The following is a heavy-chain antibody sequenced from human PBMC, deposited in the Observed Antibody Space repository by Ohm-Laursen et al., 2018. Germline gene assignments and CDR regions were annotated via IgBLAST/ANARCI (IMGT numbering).Heavy chain of an antibody. CDR1: GGSISSYY. CDR2: IYTSGST. CDR3: ARDRASSGYLDY. V-gene: IGHV4-4*07. J-gene: IGHJ4*02. D-gene: IGHD3-22*01. Sequence: GTLSLTCTVSGGSISSYYWSWIRQPAGKGLEWIGRIYTSGSTNYNPSLKSRVTMSVDTSKNQFSLKLSSVTAADTAVYYCARDRASSGYLDYWGQGTLVTVSS.